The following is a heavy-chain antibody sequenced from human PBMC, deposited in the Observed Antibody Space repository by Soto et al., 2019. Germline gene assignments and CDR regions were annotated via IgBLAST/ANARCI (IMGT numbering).Heavy chain of an antibody. D-gene: IGHD3-22*01. CDR2: IYYSGST. J-gene: IGHJ6*02. V-gene: IGHV4-61*01. CDR1: DVSVSSGSYY. CDR3: ARNRYDISGYYSSSYYYGMDV. Sequence: SETLSLTCTVSDVSVSSGSYYWSWIRQPPGKGLEWIGYIYYSGSTNYNPSLKSRVTISVDTSKNQLYLKLSSVTTADTAVYYCARNRYDISGYYSSSYYYGMDVWGQGTTVTVSS.